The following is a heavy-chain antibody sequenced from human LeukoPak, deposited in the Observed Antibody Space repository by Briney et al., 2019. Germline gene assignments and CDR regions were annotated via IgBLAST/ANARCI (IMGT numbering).Heavy chain of an antibody. V-gene: IGHV3-30-3*01. CDR3: TIDWPSFDR. Sequence: GGSLRLSCAASGFTFSSYAMHWVRQAPGKGLEWVAVISYDGSNKYYADSVKGRFTISRDNSKDTLYLQMNSLRAEDTALYYCTIDWPSFDRWGQGTLVTVSS. CDR1: GFTFSSYA. J-gene: IGHJ4*02. CDR2: ISYDGSNK.